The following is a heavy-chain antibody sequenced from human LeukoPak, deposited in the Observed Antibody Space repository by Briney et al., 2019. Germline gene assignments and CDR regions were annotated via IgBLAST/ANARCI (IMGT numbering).Heavy chain of an antibody. Sequence: GASVKVSCKASGGTFSSYAISWVRQAPGQGLEWMGGIIPIFGTANYAQKFQGRVTITADESTSTAYTELSSLRSEDTAVYYCARGELWFGELPKSLDYWGQGTLVTVSS. CDR1: GGTFSSYA. D-gene: IGHD3-10*01. CDR3: ARGELWFGELPKSLDY. V-gene: IGHV1-69*13. CDR2: IIPIFGTA. J-gene: IGHJ4*02.